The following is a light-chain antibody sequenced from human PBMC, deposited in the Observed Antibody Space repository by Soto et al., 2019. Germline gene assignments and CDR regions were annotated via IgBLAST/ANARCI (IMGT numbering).Light chain of an antibody. CDR3: QQYNNWPQT. J-gene: IGKJ3*01. V-gene: IGKV3-15*01. CDR2: DAS. CDR1: QSVGSS. Sequence: EIVLTQSPATLSLSPGERATLSCRASQSVGSSLAWYQQRPGQAPRLLIYDASTRATGIPARFSGSGSGTEFTLTISSLQSEDFAVYYCQQYNNWPQTFGPGTKVDIK.